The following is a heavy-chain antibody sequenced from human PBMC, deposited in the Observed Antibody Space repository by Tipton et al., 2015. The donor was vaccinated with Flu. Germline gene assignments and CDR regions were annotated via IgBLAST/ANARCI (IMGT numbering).Heavy chain of an antibody. CDR1: GFSFSNSD. CDR2: VKDDGTLT. Sequence: SLRLSCAASGFSFSNSDMHWVRQAPGKGLEWVALVKDDGTLTYYADSVKGRFTISRDNSKNTLHLQMSSLRAEDTAVYYCARGTTVTTKWYFDLWGRGTLVTVSS. J-gene: IGHJ2*01. CDR3: ARGTTVTTKWYFDL. V-gene: IGHV3-30*19. D-gene: IGHD4-17*01.